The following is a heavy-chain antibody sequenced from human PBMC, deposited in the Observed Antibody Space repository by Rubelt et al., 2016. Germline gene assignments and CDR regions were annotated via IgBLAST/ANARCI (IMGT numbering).Heavy chain of an antibody. V-gene: IGHV4-39*01. J-gene: IGHJ4*02. CDR2: IYYSGST. Sequence: GKGLEWIGSIYYSGSTYYNPSLQSRVTISVDTSKNQFSPKLSSVTAADTAVYYRASMLVGATLYFDYWGQGTLVTVSS. D-gene: IGHD1-26*01. CDR3: ASMLVGATLYFDY.